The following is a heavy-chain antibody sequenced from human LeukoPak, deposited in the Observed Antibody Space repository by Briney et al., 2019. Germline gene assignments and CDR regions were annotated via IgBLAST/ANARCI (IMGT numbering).Heavy chain of an antibody. Sequence: GGSLRLSCAASGFTFSSYWMSWVRQAPGKGLEWVANIKQGGSEKYYVDSVKGRFTISRDNAKNSLYLQMNSLRAEDTAVYYCARYSSSSVSAFDIWGQGTMVTVSS. CDR2: IKQGGSEK. V-gene: IGHV3-7*03. D-gene: IGHD6-13*01. CDR1: GFTFSSYW. CDR3: ARYSSSSVSAFDI. J-gene: IGHJ3*02.